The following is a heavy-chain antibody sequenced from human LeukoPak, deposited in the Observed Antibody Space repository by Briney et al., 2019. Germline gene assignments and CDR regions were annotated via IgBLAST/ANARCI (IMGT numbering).Heavy chain of an antibody. Sequence: KPSETLSLTCAVYGGSFSGYYWSWIRQPPGKGLEWIGEINHSGSTNYNPSLKSRVTISVDTSKNQFSLKLSSVTAADTAVYYCARGYCSGGSCASTHYYYYYMDVWGKGTTVAVSS. CDR3: ARGYCSGGSCASTHYYYYYMDV. CDR2: INHSGST. CDR1: GGSFSGYY. D-gene: IGHD2-15*01. V-gene: IGHV4-34*01. J-gene: IGHJ6*03.